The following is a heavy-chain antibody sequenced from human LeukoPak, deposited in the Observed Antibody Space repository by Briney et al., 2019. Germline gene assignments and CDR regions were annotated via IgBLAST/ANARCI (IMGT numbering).Heavy chain of an antibody. CDR2: ISSSSSTI. D-gene: IGHD4-17*01. J-gene: IGHJ3*01. CDR1: GFTFSSYS. CDR3: ATVGAVTDGAFDV. V-gene: IGHV3-48*01. Sequence: GGSLRLSCAASGFTFSSYSMNWVRQAPGKGLEWVSYISSSSSTIYYADSVKGRFTISRDNAKNSLYLQMNSLRAEDTAIYYCATVGAVTDGAFDVWGQGTMVTVSS.